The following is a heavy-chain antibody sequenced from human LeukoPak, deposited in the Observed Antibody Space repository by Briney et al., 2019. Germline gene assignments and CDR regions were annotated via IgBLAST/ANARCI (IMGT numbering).Heavy chain of an antibody. D-gene: IGHD4-17*01. CDR1: GYTFTGYF. CDR2: INSNTDGT. CDR3: ARGQPYGDYNWFDL. J-gene: IGHJ5*02. V-gene: IGHV1-2*06. Sequence: ASVKVFCKASGYTFTGYFMHWVRQAPGQGLEWMGRINSNTDGTTYAQEFQGRVTMTRDTSITTAHMELNRLKSDDTAVYYCARGQPYGDYNWFDLWGQGALVTVSS.